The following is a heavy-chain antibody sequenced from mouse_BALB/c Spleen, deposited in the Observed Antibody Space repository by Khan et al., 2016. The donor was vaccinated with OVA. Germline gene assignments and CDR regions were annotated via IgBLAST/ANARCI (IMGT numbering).Heavy chain of an antibody. Sequence: QVQLKESGAELARPGASVKMSCKASGYTFTTYTMHWVKQRPGQGLEWIGYINPSNGYTNYNQKSKDKSTLTADKSSSTAYMQLSSLTSDYSAVYYCAREGAYYRSDGWFTYWGQGTLVTVSA. CDR1: GYTFTTYT. CDR2: INPSNGYT. J-gene: IGHJ3*01. D-gene: IGHD2-14*01. V-gene: IGHV1-4*01. CDR3: AREGAYYRSDGWFTY.